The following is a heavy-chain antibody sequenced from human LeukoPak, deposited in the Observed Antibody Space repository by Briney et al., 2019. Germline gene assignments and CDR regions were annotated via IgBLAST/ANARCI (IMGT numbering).Heavy chain of an antibody. CDR2: IIPIFGTA. V-gene: IGHV1-69*13. CDR3: ARGRITMVRAFDY. CDR1: GGTFSSYA. Sequence: SVKVSCKASGGTFSSYAISWVRPAPGQGLEWMGGIIPIFGTANYAQKFQGRVTITADESTSTAYMELSSLRSEDTAVYYCARGRITMVRAFDYWGQGTLVTVSS. J-gene: IGHJ4*02. D-gene: IGHD3-10*01.